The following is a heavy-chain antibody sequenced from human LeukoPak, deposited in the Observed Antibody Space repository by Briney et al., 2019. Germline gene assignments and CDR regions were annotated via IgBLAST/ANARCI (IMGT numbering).Heavy chain of an antibody. J-gene: IGHJ4*02. CDR1: GFTFSDYY. V-gene: IGHV3-11*01. D-gene: IGHD3-22*01. CDR3: AKAPAYYDSTGAQY. CDR2: ISSSSSTI. Sequence: PGGSLRLSCAASGFTFSDYYMSWIRQAPGKGLEWVSYISSSSSTIYYADSVKGRFTISRDNSKNTLYLQMNSLRAEDTAVYYCAKAPAYYDSTGAQYWGQGTLVTVSS.